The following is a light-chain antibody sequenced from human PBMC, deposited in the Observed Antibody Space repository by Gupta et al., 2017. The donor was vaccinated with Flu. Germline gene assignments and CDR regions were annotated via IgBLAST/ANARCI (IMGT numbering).Light chain of an antibody. V-gene: IGKV3-11*01. CDR1: QNINNF. Sequence: EIVLTQSPATLSLSPGERVTLSCRSSQNINNFLAWYQQRPGQVPRLLISDASNRTTGIPARFSGSGSGTEFTLTIKSLQPEDVAVYYCQQRSNWPLTFGRGTKVEIK. CDR3: QQRSNWPLT. J-gene: IGKJ4*01. CDR2: DAS.